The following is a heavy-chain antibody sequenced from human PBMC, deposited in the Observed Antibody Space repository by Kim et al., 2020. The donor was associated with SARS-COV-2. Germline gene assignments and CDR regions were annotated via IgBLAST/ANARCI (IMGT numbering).Heavy chain of an antibody. J-gene: IGHJ4*01. D-gene: IGHD6-13*01. CDR1: GFSFSNYA. CDR2: ISYDGTNK. V-gene: IGHV3-30*04. Sequence: GGSLRLSCAASGFSFSNYAMFWVRQAPGKGLEWVALISYDGTNKDYADSVKGRFTISRDNSKSTLYLQMNSLRVADTAVYFCARKRTTSSWSYYTECWGQGSLVT. CDR3: ARKRTTSSWSYYTEC.